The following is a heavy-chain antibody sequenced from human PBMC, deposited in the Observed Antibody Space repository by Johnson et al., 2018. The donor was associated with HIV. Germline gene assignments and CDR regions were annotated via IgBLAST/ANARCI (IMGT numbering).Heavy chain of an antibody. CDR3: ARAYSYGAFDI. CDR2: IYSGGST. V-gene: IGHV3-66*01. Sequence: VLLVESGGGLVQPGGSLRVSCAASGFTVSSNYMSWVRQAPRKGLEWVSVIYSGGSTYYADSVKGRYTISRDNSKHTLYLQMNSLRADDTAVYYCARAYSYGAFDIWGQGTRVTVSS. CDR1: GFTVSSNY. J-gene: IGHJ3*02. D-gene: IGHD5-18*01.